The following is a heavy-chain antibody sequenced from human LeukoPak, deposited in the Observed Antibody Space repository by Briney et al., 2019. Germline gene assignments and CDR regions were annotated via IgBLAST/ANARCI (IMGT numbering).Heavy chain of an antibody. CDR2: IYYSGST. V-gene: IGHV4-39*01. D-gene: IGHD3-22*01. Sequence: PSETLSLTCTVSGGSISSSSYSWGWIRQPPGKGLEWIGSIYYSGSTYYNPSLKSRVTISVDTSKNQFSLKLSSVTAADTAVYYCARAPLQYYYDSSGHFFDYWGQGTLVTVSS. J-gene: IGHJ4*02. CDR3: ARAPLQYYYDSSGHFFDY. CDR1: GGSISSSSYS.